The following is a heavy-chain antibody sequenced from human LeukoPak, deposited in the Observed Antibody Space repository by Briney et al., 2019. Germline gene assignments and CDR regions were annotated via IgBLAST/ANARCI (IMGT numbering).Heavy chain of an antibody. CDR1: GYTSTGYY. J-gene: IGHJ4*02. CDR2: INPNSGGT. V-gene: IGHV1-2*02. D-gene: IGHD3-22*01. CDR3: ALQITMIAPFDY. Sequence: ASVKVSCKASGYTSTGYYMHWVRQAPGQGLEWMGWINPNSGGTNYAQKFQGRVTITADKSTSTAYMELSSLRSEDTAVYYCALQITMIAPFDYWGQGTLVTVSS.